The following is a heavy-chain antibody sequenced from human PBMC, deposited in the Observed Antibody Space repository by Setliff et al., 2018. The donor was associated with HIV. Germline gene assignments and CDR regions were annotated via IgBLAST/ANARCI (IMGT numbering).Heavy chain of an antibody. J-gene: IGHJ4*02. V-gene: IGHV3-30*09. CDR1: GFTFSSYA. CDR2: ISYDGSNK. D-gene: IGHD3-3*01. CDR3: ARDPFLAQGFWSGYYSDY. Sequence: GGSLRLSCAASGFTFSSYAMHWVRQAPGKGLEWVAVISYDGSNKYYADSVKGRFAISRDDAKNTLYLQMNSLRAEDTAVYYCARDPFLAQGFWSGYYSDYWGQGTLVTVSS.